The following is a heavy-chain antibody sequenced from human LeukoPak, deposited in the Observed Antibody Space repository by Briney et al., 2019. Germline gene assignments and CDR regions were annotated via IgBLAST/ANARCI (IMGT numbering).Heavy chain of an antibody. CDR1: GFTFSSYA. J-gene: IGHJ4*02. V-gene: IGHV3-23*01. Sequence: PGGSLRLSCAGSGFTFSSYAMSWVRQAPGKGLEWVSAISGSGGSTYYADSVKGRFTVSRDNSKNTLYLQMNSLRAEDTAVYYCAKDLPGDSEVSDYWGQGTLVTVSS. D-gene: IGHD2-21*01. CDR3: AKDLPGDSEVSDY. CDR2: ISGSGGST.